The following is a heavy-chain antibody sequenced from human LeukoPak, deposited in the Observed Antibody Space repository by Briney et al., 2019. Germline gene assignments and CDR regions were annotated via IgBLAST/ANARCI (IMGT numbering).Heavy chain of an antibody. Sequence: SGGSLRLSCAASGFAFSSYAMHWVRQAPGKGLEWVAVISYDGIHRYFRDSVKGRLTISRDNSKNTLYLQMNSLRTEDTAVYFCARDHGMGGPYYYFYYMDVWGTGTTATVSS. V-gene: IGHV3-30*04. D-gene: IGHD1-26*01. CDR1: GFAFSSYA. CDR3: ARDHGMGGPYYYFYYMDV. CDR2: ISYDGIHR. J-gene: IGHJ6*03.